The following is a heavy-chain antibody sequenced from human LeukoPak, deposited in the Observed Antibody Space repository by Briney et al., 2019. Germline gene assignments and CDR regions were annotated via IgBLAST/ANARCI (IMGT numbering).Heavy chain of an antibody. CDR3: AKDPYGTRYFDY. CDR1: GFTFSSHA. J-gene: IGHJ4*02. V-gene: IGHV3-23*01. D-gene: IGHD2-2*01. CDR2: LSGSGYNT. Sequence: GGSLRLSCAASGFTFSSHALSWVRQPPGKGLEWVSSLSGSGYNTCYADSVKGRFTISRDNSKNTVYLQMNSLRAEDTAVYYCAKDPYGTRYFDYWGQGTLVTVSS.